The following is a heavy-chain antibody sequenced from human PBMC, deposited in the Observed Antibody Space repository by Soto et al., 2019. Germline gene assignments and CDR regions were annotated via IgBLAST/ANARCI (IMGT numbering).Heavy chain of an antibody. V-gene: IGHV4-39*01. CDR3: ARRNYYDSNDWFDP. Sequence: PSETLSLTCTVSGGSISSSSYYWGWIRQPPGKGLEWIGSIYYSGSTYYNPSLKSRVTISVDTSKNQFSLKLSSVTAADTAVYYCARRNYYDSNDWFDPWGQGTLVTVSS. J-gene: IGHJ5*02. CDR2: IYYSGST. D-gene: IGHD3-22*01. CDR1: GGSISSSSYY.